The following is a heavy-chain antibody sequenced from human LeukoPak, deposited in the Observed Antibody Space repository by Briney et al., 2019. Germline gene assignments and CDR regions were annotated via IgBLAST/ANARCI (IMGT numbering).Heavy chain of an antibody. Sequence: PGGSLRLSCAASGFTFSSYAMSWIRQPPGKGLEWIGEINHSGSTNYNPSLKSRVTISVDTSKNQFSLKLSSVTAADTAVYYCARKGYSYGHSKYYFDYWGQGTLVTVSS. D-gene: IGHD5-18*01. CDR1: GFTFSSYA. J-gene: IGHJ4*02. CDR3: ARKGYSYGHSKYYFDY. CDR2: INHSGST. V-gene: IGHV4-34*01.